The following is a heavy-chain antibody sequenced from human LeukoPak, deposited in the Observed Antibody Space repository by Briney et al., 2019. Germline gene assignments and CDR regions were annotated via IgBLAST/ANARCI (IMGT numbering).Heavy chain of an antibody. V-gene: IGHV3-33*06. J-gene: IGHJ4*02. CDR2: IWYDGSNK. CDR3: AKDRYYFDY. Sequence: GRSLRLSCAASGFTFSSYAMHWVRQAPGKGLEWVAVIWYDGSNKYYADSVKGRFTISRDNSKNTLYLQMNSLRAEDAAVYYCAKDRYYFDYWGQGTLVTVSS. CDR1: GFTFSSYA.